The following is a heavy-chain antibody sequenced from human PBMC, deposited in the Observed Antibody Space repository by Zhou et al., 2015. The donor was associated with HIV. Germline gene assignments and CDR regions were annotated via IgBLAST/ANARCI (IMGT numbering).Heavy chain of an antibody. J-gene: IGHJ3*02. CDR3: ARDAHYGSGSYYNDHDVFDI. CDR2: ISSDGFTT. Sequence: EVQFLHSGGRLGTAGGGSLRLSCAASGLTFSNYAMTWVRQAPGKGLEWVSHISSDGFTTYYADFVKGRFLVSRDNAKNSLYLQMSSLRAEDTAVYYCARDAHYGSGSYYNDHDVFDIWGHGTMVT. V-gene: IGHV3-48*01. CDR1: GLTFSNYA. D-gene: IGHD3-10*01.